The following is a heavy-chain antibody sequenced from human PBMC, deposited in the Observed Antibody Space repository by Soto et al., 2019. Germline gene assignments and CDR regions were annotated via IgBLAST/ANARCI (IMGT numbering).Heavy chain of an antibody. CDR1: GFTFSRHS. V-gene: IGHV3-23*01. D-gene: IGHD6-19*01. J-gene: IGHJ5*02. CDR2: ISGSGGST. CDR3: ARETNSSGWEP. Sequence: GGALRPSFAASGFTFSRHSMSWGRQAPGKGLEWVSAISGSGGSTYYADSVKGRFTISRDNSKNTLYLQMNSLRAEDTAVYYCARETNSSGWEPWGQGTLVTVSS.